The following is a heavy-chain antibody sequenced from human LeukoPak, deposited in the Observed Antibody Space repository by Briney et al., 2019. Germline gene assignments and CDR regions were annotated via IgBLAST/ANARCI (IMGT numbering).Heavy chain of an antibody. J-gene: IGHJ4*02. CDR2: SRGNGET. CDR1: GLSFSSFA. D-gene: IGHD3-16*01. Sequence: PGGSLRLSCAAPGLSFSSFAMSWVRQGPARGLEWVSGSRGNGETFYADSVKGRFTLSSDSSRNTVYFQLNNLRVEDTAIYYCAKASWVSSTDAVRWGQGTLVTVSS. V-gene: IGHV3-23*01. CDR3: AKASWVSSTDAVR.